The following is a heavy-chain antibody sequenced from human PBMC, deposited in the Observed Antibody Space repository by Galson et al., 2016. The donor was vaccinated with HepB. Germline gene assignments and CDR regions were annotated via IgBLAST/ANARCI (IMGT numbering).Heavy chain of an antibody. Sequence: SVKVSCKAAGYTFISYGISWVRQAPGQGLEWLGWINAYNGNTKNPQKFQGRPTLTTDTATTTAYMALGSLKPDDTAVYFWARDRGGGIGVSGTWFDYWGQGTLITVS. V-gene: IGHV1-18*01. J-gene: IGHJ4*02. CDR3: ARDRGGGIGVSGTWFDY. CDR1: GYTFISYG. CDR2: INAYNGNT. D-gene: IGHD6-19*01.